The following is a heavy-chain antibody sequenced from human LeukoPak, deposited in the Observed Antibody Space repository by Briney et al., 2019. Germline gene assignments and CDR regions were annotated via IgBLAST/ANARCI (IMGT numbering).Heavy chain of an antibody. Sequence: PGGSLRLSCAASALTFSSYGLFWVRQAPGKGLEWVAFIEYDGTNKYYADSVKGRFTISRDNSKNTLYLQMNSLRPEDTAVYFCAKEFWRGSNTNYFDYWGQGTLVTVSS. CDR3: AKEFWRGSNTNYFDY. CDR1: ALTFSSYG. D-gene: IGHD3-3*01. J-gene: IGHJ4*02. V-gene: IGHV3-30*02. CDR2: IEYDGTNK.